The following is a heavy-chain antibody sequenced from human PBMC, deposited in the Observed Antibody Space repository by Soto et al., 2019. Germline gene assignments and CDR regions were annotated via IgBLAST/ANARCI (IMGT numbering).Heavy chain of an antibody. D-gene: IGHD6-19*01. J-gene: IGHJ3*02. CDR2: IYYSGGT. CDR1: GGSISSSSYY. CDR3: ASPVSGWYDAFDI. Sequence: SETLSLTCTVSGGSISSSSYYWGWIRQPPGKGLEWIGSIYYSGGTYYNPSLKSRVTISVDTSKNQFSLKLSSVTAADTAVYYCASPVSGWYDAFDIWGQGTMVTVSS. V-gene: IGHV4-39*01.